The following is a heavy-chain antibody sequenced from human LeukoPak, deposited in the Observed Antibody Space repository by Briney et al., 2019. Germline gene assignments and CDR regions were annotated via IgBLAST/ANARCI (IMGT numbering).Heavy chain of an antibody. CDR3: AREGSSWYWLDP. J-gene: IGHJ5*02. CDR2: IYSGGST. D-gene: IGHD6-13*01. CDR1: GFTFNNAW. V-gene: IGHV3-66*01. Sequence: GGSLRLSCAVSGFTFNNAWMSWVRQAPGKGLEWVSVIYSGGSTDYADSVKGRFTISRDNSKNTMYLQMNSLRAEDTAVYYCAREGSSWYWLDPWGQGTLVTVSS.